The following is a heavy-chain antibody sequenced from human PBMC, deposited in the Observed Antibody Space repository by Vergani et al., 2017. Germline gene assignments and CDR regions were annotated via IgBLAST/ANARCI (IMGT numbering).Heavy chain of an antibody. V-gene: IGHV3-30-3*01. CDR2: ISYDGTEK. D-gene: IGHD3-22*01. Sequence: QVKLEESGGGVVQPGRSLRLSCAASGFSFGNYAMHWVRQAPGKGLEWVGVISYDGTEKKYADSVNGRFTISRDNSKKMMSLQMNSLRVEDTAVYYCARGGKGMIMVVPSTHLWGQGTQVSVS. CDR3: ARGGKGMIMVVPSTHL. CDR1: GFSFGNYA. J-gene: IGHJ4*02.